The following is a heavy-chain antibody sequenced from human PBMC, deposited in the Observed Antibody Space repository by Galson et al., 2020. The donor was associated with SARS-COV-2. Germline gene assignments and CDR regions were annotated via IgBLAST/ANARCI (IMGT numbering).Heavy chain of an antibody. Sequence: GGSLRLSCAASGFTFSSYGMHWVRQAPGKGLEWVAVIWYDGSNKYYADSVKGRFTISRDNSKNTLYLQMNSLRAEDTAVYYCASEVVGYYDSSGSVSDYWGQGTLVTVSS. D-gene: IGHD3-22*01. V-gene: IGHV3-33*01. CDR2: IWYDGSNK. CDR3: ASEVVGYYDSSGSVSDY. J-gene: IGHJ4*02. CDR1: GFTFSSYG.